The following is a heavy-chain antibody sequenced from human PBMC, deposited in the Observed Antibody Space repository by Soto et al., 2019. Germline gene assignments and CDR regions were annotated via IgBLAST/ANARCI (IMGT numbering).Heavy chain of an antibody. Sequence: QVQLVESGGGVVQPRRSLRLSCAASGFTFSSYGMHWVRQAPGKGLEWVAVISYDGSNKYYADSVKGRFTISRDNSKNTLYLQMNSLRAEDTAVYYCAREVVPAAYTTSFYYYYGMDVWGQGTTVTVSS. CDR3: AREVVPAAYTTSFYYYYGMDV. J-gene: IGHJ6*02. CDR2: ISYDGSNK. V-gene: IGHV3-30*19. CDR1: GFTFSSYG. D-gene: IGHD2-2*01.